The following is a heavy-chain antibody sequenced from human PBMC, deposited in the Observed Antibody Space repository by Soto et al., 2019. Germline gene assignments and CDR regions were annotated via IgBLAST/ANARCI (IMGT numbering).Heavy chain of an antibody. CDR1: GYTFTGYY. CDR3: ARNRLYSSGWSYYYYGMDV. V-gene: IGHV1-2*04. J-gene: IGHJ6*02. D-gene: IGHD6-19*01. Sequence: ASVKVSCKASGYTFTGYYRRWVRQAPGQGLEWMGWINPNSGGTNYAQKFQGWVTMTRDTSISTAYMELSRLRSDDTAVYYCARNRLYSSGWSYYYYGMDVWGQGTTVTVSS. CDR2: INPNSGGT.